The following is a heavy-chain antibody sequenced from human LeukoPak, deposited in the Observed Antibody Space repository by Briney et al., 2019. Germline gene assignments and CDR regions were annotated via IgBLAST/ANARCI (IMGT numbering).Heavy chain of an antibody. CDR1: GGSISSYY. CDR3: ARVVVSATAKWFDP. V-gene: IGHV4-59*01. Sequence: PSETLSLTCSVSGGSISSYYWSWIRQRPGKGLEWVGYMDKSGSSNYNPSLRSRVTISVDTSKNQFSLKFSSVTDADTAVYYCARVVVSATAKWFDPWGQGTLVTVSS. CDR2: MDKSGSS. J-gene: IGHJ5*02. D-gene: IGHD2-15*01.